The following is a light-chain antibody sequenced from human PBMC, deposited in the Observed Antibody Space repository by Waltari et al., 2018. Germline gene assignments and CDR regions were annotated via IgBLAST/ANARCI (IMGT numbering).Light chain of an antibody. CDR1: QSVLYSSNNKNY. V-gene: IGKV4-1*01. CDR2: WAS. Sequence: DIVMTQSPDSLAVSLGERANIHCKSSQSVLYSSNNKNYLAWYQQKPGQPTKLHIYWASTQESGVPDRFSGSGSGTDFTLTISSLQAEDVAVYYGQQYYSTPPTFGQGTKVEIK. J-gene: IGKJ1*01. CDR3: QQYYSTPPT.